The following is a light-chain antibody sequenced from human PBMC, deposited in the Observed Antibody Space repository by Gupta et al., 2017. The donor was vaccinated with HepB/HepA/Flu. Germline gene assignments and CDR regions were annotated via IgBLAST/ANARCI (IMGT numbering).Light chain of an antibody. J-gene: IGLJ2*01. CDR3: AAWDDILRGVL. CDR2: RDD. Sequence: QSLLTLPPAASGAPGQRVTFSCSGSNSNIGSNYLYWYQQLPGTAPKLLIFRDDPRPSGVSVRFSAFQSCTSPSLAISGLWSEDEADYSCAAWDDILRGVLFGGGTKLTVL. CDR1: NSNIGSNY. V-gene: IGLV1-47*03.